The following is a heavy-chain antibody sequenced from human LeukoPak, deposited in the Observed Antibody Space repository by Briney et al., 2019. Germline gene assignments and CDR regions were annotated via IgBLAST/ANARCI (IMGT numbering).Heavy chain of an antibody. Sequence: SETLSLTCTVSGGSISRYYWSWIRQPPGKGLEWIGYINYSGSTKYNPSLKSRVTISVDTSKNQFSLKLSSVTAADTAVYYCARPARSCSGGSCTSDWYFGLWGRGTLVTVSS. J-gene: IGHJ2*01. D-gene: IGHD2-15*01. CDR2: INYSGST. V-gene: IGHV4-59*01. CDR1: GGSISRYY. CDR3: ARPARSCSGGSCTSDWYFGL.